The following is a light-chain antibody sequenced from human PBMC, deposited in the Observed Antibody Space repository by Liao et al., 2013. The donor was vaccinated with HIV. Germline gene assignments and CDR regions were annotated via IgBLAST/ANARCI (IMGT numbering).Light chain of an antibody. CDR2: QGT. CDR1: TLGHKS. V-gene: IGLV3-1*01. Sequence: SYELTQPPSVSVSPGQTASITCSGDTLGHKSPSWYQQRPGQPPVLVIYQGTKRPSGIPERFSGSNSGNTATLTISGTQAMDEADYFCQAWDSSADVVFGGGTKLTVL. J-gene: IGLJ2*01. CDR3: QAWDSSADVV.